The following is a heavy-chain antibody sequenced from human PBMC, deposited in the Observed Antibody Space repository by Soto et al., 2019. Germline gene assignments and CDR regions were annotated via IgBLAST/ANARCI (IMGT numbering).Heavy chain of an antibody. D-gene: IGHD6-13*01. Sequence: QVQLVQSGAEVKKPGASVKVSCKASGYTFTSYGISWVRQAPGQGLEWMGWISAYNGNTNYAQKLQGRWTLTTDASTSTAYMALRSLRSDDTAVYYCARSEVTQYSSSWYRTDDYWGQGTLVTVSS. CDR2: ISAYNGNT. J-gene: IGHJ4*02. CDR1: GYTFTSYG. CDR3: ARSEVTQYSSSWYRTDDY. V-gene: IGHV1-18*01.